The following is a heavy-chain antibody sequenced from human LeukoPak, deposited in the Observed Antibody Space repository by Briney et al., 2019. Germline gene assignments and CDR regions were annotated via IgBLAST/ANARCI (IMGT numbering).Heavy chain of an antibody. V-gene: IGHV1-46*01. CDR3: ARNIAARPGIDC. Sequence: ASVKVSCKASGYTFTSYYMHWVRQAPGQGLEWMGIINPSGGSTSYAQKFQGRVTMTRDTSTSTVYMELSSLGSEDTAVYYCARNIAARPGIDCWGQGTLVTVSS. D-gene: IGHD6-6*01. J-gene: IGHJ4*02. CDR2: INPSGGST. CDR1: GYTFTSYY.